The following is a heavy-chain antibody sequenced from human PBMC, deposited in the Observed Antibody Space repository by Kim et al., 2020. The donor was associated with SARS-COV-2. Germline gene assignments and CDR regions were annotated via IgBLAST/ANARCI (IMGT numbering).Heavy chain of an antibody. V-gene: IGHV3-23*01. CDR2: T. CDR3: SRRGREYCMDV. J-gene: IGHJ6*03. Sequence: TYHADSVKGRFTTARDNSKNTLYLQMTSLRAEDTATYYCSRRGREYCMDVWGKGTTVTVSS. D-gene: IGHD3-16*01.